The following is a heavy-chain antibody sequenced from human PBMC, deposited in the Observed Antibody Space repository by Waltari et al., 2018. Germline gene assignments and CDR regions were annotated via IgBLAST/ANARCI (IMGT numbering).Heavy chain of an antibody. J-gene: IGHJ1*01. V-gene: IGHV1-24*01. CDR3: VTSRIMKSVGGVLVIDHGLRAGYFQF. D-gene: IGHD3-16*02. CDR1: GYTLYELS. CDR2: FDPEQGET. Sequence: QVQLVQSGAEVKKPGASVKVSCKVPGYTLYELSMHWVRQTPGKGLGWMGGFDPEQGETIYAQTFQGRVTITEDTSTDTAYMQLSSLRSDDTVVYYCVTSRIMKSVGGVLVIDHGLRAGYFQFWGQGTLVAVSS.